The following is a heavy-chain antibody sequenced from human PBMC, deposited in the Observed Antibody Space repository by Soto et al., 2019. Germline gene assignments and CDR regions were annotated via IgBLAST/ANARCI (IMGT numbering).Heavy chain of an antibody. CDR3: ARVRAVLLGLGEKNWFDP. Sequence: SETLSLTCTVSGGSISSGDYYWSWIRQPPGKGLEWIGYIYYSGSTHYNPSLKGRVTISVDTSKNQFSLKLSSVTAADTAVYYWARVRAVLLGLGEKNWFDPWGQGTLVIVSS. J-gene: IGHJ5*02. CDR2: IYYSGST. D-gene: IGHD3-10*01. V-gene: IGHV4-61*08. CDR1: GGSISSGDYY.